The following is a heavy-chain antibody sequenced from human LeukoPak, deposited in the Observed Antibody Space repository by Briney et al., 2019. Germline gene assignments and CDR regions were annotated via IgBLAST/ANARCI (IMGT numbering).Heavy chain of an antibody. CDR2: INHSGST. Sequence: SETLSLTXAVYGGSFSGYYWSWIRQPPGKGLEWIGEINHSGSTNYNPSLKSRVTISVDTSKNQFSLKLSSVTAADTAVYYCARGLRRWLRDPFDYRGQGTLVTVSS. D-gene: IGHD5-12*01. V-gene: IGHV4-34*01. CDR3: ARGLRRWLRDPFDY. J-gene: IGHJ4*02. CDR1: GGSFSGYY.